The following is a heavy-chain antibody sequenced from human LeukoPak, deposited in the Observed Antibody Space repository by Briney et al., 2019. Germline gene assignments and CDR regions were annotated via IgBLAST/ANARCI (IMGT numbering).Heavy chain of an antibody. CDR1: GFTFSSYG. Sequence: GGSLRLSCAASGFTFSSYGVHWVRQAPGKGLEWVAVISYDGSNKYYADSVKGRFTISRVNSKNTLYLQMNSLRAEDTAVYYCAKDQEARYFDWTFDYWGQGTLVTVSS. V-gene: IGHV3-30*18. CDR2: ISYDGSNK. D-gene: IGHD3-9*01. CDR3: AKDQEARYFDWTFDY. J-gene: IGHJ4*02.